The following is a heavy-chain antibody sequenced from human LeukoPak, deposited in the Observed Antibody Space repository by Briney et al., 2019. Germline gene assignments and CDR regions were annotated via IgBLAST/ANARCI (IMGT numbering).Heavy chain of an antibody. J-gene: IGHJ3*02. D-gene: IGHD1-26*01. V-gene: IGHV1-18*01. CDR2: ISAYNGNT. Sequence: EASVKVSCKASGGTFSSYAISWVRQAPGQGLEWMGWISAYNGNTNYAQKLQGRVTMTTDTSTSTAYMELRSLRSDDTAVYYCARIMGATEAFDIWGQGTMVTVSS. CDR1: GGTFSSYA. CDR3: ARIMGATEAFDI.